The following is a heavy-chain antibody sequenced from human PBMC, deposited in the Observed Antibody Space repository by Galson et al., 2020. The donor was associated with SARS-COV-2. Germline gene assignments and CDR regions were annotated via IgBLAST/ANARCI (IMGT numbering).Heavy chain of an antibody. V-gene: IGHV4-4*07. Sequence: ASETLSLTCTVSGGSISSYYWSWIRQPAGKGLEWIGRIYTSGSTNYTPSLKSRVTMSVDTSKNQFSLKLSSVTAADTAVYYCARDLARTSYYYDSSGYTVSVECWGRGTLVTVSS. CDR2: IYTSGST. CDR3: ARDLARTSYYYDSSGYTVSVEC. CDR1: GGSISSYY. D-gene: IGHD3-22*01. J-gene: IGHJ2*01.